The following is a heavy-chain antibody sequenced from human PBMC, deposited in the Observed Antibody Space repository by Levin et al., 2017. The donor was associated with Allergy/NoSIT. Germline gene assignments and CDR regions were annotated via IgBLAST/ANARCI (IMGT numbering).Heavy chain of an antibody. J-gene: IGHJ5*02. CDR2: IYSGGST. CDR3: ARGGVVRGVIGNWFDP. V-gene: IGHV3-53*01. D-gene: IGHD3-10*01. CDR1: GFTVSSNY. Sequence: GESLKISCAASGFTVSSNYMSWVRQAPGKGLEWVSVIYSGGSTYYADSVKGRFTISRDNSKNTLYLQMNSLRAEDTAVYYCARGGVVRGVIGNWFDPWGQGTLVTVSS.